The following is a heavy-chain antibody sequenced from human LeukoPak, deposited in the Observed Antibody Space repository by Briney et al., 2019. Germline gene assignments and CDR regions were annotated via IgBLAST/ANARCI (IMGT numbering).Heavy chain of an antibody. CDR2: ISWHGGST. CDR1: GFTFDNYA. J-gene: IGHJ4*02. D-gene: IGHD6-13*01. CDR3: AKDIVAAGYSGPDY. V-gene: IGHV3-43D*03. Sequence: GGSLRLSCAASGFTFDNYAMHWVRQAPGKGLEWVSLISWHGGSTYYADSVKGRFTVSRDNSKNSLYLQMNSLKPEDTAFYYCAKDIVAAGYSGPDYWGQGTLVTVSS.